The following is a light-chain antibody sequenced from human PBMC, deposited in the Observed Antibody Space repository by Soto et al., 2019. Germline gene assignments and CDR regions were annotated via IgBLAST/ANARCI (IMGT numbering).Light chain of an antibody. Sequence: QSALTQPASVSGSPGQSITISCTGTSSDVGGYNYVSWYQQHPGKAPKLMIYDVINRPSWVSNRFSGSKSGNTASLTISGLSAEDEADYYCSSYTSSSTLVVFGGGTKVTVL. CDR3: SSYTSSSTLVV. J-gene: IGLJ3*02. V-gene: IGLV2-14*01. CDR1: SSDVGGYNY. CDR2: DVI.